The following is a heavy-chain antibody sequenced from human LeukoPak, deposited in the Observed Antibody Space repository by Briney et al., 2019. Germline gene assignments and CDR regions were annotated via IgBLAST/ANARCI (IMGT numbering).Heavy chain of an antibody. CDR1: GFTFSSYA. CDR3: ARETVEMATIGYYYYYYGMDV. CDR2: ISYDGSNK. D-gene: IGHD5-24*01. V-gene: IGHV3-30-3*01. Sequence: PGGSLRLSCAASGFTFSSYAMHWVRQAPGKGLEWVAVISYDGSNKYYADSVKGRFTISRDNSKNTLYLQMNSLRAEDTAVYYCARETVEMATIGYYYYYYGMDVWGQGTTVTVSS. J-gene: IGHJ6*02.